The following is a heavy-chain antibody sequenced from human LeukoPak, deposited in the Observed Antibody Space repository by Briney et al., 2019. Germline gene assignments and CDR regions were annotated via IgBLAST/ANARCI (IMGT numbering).Heavy chain of an antibody. CDR2: IIPIFGTA. D-gene: IGHD6-13*01. CDR3: ARWGEVAAADY. V-gene: IGHV1-69*01. Sequence: WVKVTCKSSGWTFSSYAICWLRPAPGQGLEWMGGIIPIFGTANYAQQVQGRVTINADESTSTVYMELSSLRSEDTAVYYCARWGEVAAADYWGQGTLVTVSS. CDR1: GWTFSSYA. J-gene: IGHJ4*02.